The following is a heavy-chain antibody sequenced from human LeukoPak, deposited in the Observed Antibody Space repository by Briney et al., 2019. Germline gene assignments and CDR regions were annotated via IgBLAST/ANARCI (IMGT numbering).Heavy chain of an antibody. CDR1: GGSISSYY. CDR2: IYYSGST. Sequence: RSSETLSLTCTVSGGSISSYYWSWIRQPPGKGLEWIGYIYYSGSTNYNPSLKSRVTISVDTSKNQFSLKLSSVTAADTAVYYCARDRGSSWFDPWGQGTLVTVSS. D-gene: IGHD6-13*01. V-gene: IGHV4-59*01. CDR3: ARDRGSSWFDP. J-gene: IGHJ5*02.